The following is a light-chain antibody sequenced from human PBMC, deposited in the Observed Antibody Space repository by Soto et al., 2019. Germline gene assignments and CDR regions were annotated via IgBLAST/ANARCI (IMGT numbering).Light chain of an antibody. Sequence: EIVLTQSPATLSLSPGERATLSCRASQSVRSNLAWYQQKPGQAPRLLIYGASTRATGIPARFSGSGSGTEFTLTINSLQSEDFAVYYCQQYNNWPPGTFGRGTKVDIK. J-gene: IGKJ1*01. CDR2: GAS. CDR1: QSVRSN. V-gene: IGKV3-15*01. CDR3: QQYNNWPPGT.